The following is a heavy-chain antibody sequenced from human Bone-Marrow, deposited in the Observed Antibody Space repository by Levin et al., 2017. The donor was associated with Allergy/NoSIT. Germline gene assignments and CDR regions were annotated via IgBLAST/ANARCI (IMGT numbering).Heavy chain of an antibody. V-gene: IGHV3-48*04. Sequence: GESLKISCEASGFTFNSYAMNWVRQAPGKGLEWISYISSTSGTIYYADSVKGRFTISRDNAKNSLYLQMNSLRAEDTAVYYCARGAPAMVPFFDYWGQGALVTVSS. CDR2: ISSTSGTI. J-gene: IGHJ4*02. D-gene: IGHD5-18*01. CDR1: GFTFNSYA. CDR3: ARGAPAMVPFFDY.